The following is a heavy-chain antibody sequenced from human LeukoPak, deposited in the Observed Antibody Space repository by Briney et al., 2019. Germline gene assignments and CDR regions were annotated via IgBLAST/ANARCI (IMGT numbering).Heavy chain of an antibody. J-gene: IGHJ4*02. CDR1: GFTFSSYA. D-gene: IGHD2-2*01. V-gene: IGHV3-23*01. CDR3: AKGHLIGVPIVVVPAAISIPPDY. CDR2: ISGSGGST. Sequence: GGSLRLSCAASGFTFSSYAMSWVRQAPGKGLEWVSAISGSGGSTYYADSVKGRFTISRDNSKNTLYLQMNSLRAEDTAVYYCAKGHLIGVPIVVVPAAISIPPDYWGQGTLVTVSS.